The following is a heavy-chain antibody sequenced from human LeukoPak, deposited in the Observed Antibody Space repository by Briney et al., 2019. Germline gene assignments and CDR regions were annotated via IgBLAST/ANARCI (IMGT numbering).Heavy chain of an antibody. D-gene: IGHD6-13*01. CDR1: GFTFSSFA. J-gene: IGHJ4*02. CDR2: ISSDGSNE. V-gene: IGHV3-30-3*01. CDR3: ARIGYSSSWSVDY. Sequence: GGSLRLSCGASGFTFSSFAMHWVRQAPGKGLAWVALISSDGSNEYYADSVKGRFSISRDNSKNTLYLQMNSLRAEDTAVYYCARIGYSSSWSVDYWGQGTLVTVSS.